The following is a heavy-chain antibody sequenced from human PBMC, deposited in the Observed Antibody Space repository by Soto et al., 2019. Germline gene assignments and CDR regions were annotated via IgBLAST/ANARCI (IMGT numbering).Heavy chain of an antibody. Sequence: QVQLVQSGAEVKQPGASVKVSCKASGYTFTTYGISCVRQAPGQGLEWMGWISAYNGKTNYAQKFQGRFTMTTDSSTSTAYMELRSLRSDDTVVYYCARGYYDILTGYYDAFDMWGPGTPVTVSS. CDR3: ARGYYDILTGYYDAFDM. CDR2: ISAYNGKT. V-gene: IGHV1-18*04. CDR1: GYTFTTYG. D-gene: IGHD3-9*01. J-gene: IGHJ3*02.